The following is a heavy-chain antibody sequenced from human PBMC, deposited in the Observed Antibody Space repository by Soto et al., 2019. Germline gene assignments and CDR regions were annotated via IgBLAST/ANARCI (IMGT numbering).Heavy chain of an antibody. CDR1: GLTFSGHW. D-gene: IGHD3-3*01. Sequence: PGGSLTLSCAPSGLTFSGHWMTWVRQAPGNGLEWVGNIKQDGSGKYYVDAVKGRFTISRDKAKNSVFLQMNSLRVEDTDMYYCASRVPDVAYYGVFDYWGQGTLVTVSS. CDR2: IKQDGSGK. CDR3: ASRVPDVAYYGVFDY. J-gene: IGHJ4*02. V-gene: IGHV3-7*03.